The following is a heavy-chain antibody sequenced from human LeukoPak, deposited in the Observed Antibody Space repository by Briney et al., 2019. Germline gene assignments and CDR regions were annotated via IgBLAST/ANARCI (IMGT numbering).Heavy chain of an antibody. V-gene: IGHV3-30-3*01. Sequence: GRSLRLSCAASGFTFSIYAMHWVRQAPGKGLEWVAVISYDGSNKYYADSVKGRFTISRDNSKNTLYLQMNSLRAEDTAVYYCARDHTRIAVAGTYYYYGMDVWGQGTTVTVSS. CDR3: ARDHTRIAVAGTYYYYGMDV. J-gene: IGHJ6*02. D-gene: IGHD6-19*01. CDR1: GFTFSIYA. CDR2: ISYDGSNK.